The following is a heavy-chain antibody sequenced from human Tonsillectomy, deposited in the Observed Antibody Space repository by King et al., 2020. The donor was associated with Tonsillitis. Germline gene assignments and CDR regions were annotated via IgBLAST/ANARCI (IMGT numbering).Heavy chain of an antibody. V-gene: IGHV3-30*02. CDR1: GFTFSDYG. J-gene: IGHJ4*02. CDR2: TRYAGTVN. D-gene: IGHD1-14*01. CDR3: AKDQAGG. Sequence: QLVQSGGGVVQPGGSLRLSCAASGFTFSDYGMHWFRQPPGKGLEWVAFTRYAGTVNDYADSVQGRFSISRDNSKNTHFPQMNSLRPEDTAVYYCAKDQAGGGGQGTLVTVSS.